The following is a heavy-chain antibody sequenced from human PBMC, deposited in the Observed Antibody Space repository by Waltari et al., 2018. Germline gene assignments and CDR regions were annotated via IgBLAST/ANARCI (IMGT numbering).Heavy chain of an antibody. D-gene: IGHD2-21*01. Sequence: QVQLVQSGAEVKKPGASVKISCKTSEYTFTSSSIHWVRQAPGQGLEWMGIINPSGGSTSYAQKSQGRVTMTRDTSTSTVYMELSSLRSEDTAVYYCALDTGALWMDVWGQGTTVTVSS. CDR2: INPSGGST. CDR1: EYTFTSSS. J-gene: IGHJ6*02. CDR3: ALDTGALWMDV. V-gene: IGHV1-46*01.